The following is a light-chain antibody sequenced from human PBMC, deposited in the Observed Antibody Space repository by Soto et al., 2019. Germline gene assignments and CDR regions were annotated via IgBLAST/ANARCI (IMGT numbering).Light chain of an antibody. V-gene: IGLV2-8*01. CDR2: EVS. CDR1: SSDIGTYDY. CDR3: CSCGGGNNFAV. Sequence: QSVLTKPPSASGSPGQSVTISFTGTSSDIGTYDYVSWYQHLPDKAPKLIIYEVSKRPSAVPDRSSGSKSGNTASLTVSRLQAEDEGDYYCCSCGGGNNFAVFRTATKVTVL. J-gene: IGLJ1*01.